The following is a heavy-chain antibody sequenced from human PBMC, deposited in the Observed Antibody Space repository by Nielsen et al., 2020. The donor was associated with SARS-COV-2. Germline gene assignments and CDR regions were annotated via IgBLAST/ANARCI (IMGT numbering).Heavy chain of an antibody. CDR3: ARGFSGYQLLYSDYYYYYMDV. Sequence: YYSGSTNYNPSLKSRVTISVDTSKNQFSLKLSSVTAADTAVYYCARGFSGYQLLYSDYYYYYMDVWGKGTTVTVSS. D-gene: IGHD2-2*02. J-gene: IGHJ6*03. CDR2: YYSGST. V-gene: IGHV4-59*09.